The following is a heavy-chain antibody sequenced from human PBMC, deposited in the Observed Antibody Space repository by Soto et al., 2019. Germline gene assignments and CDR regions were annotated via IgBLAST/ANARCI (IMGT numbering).Heavy chain of an antibody. CDR2: IYFTGIT. CDR3: ARAPPYQKLNWLDL. V-gene: IGHV4-31*03. CDR1: SGSLSSGGYY. Sequence: PSETLSLTCTVSSGSLSSGGYYWNWIRQHPVKGLEWIGYIYFTGITYSTPSLKSRVTLSVDTSKSQFSLELRSVTAADTAIYYWARAPPYQKLNWLDLWHPVVLITVSS. J-gene: IGHJ5*02.